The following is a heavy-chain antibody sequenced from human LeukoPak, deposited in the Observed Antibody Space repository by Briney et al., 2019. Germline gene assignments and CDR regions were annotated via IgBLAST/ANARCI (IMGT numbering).Heavy chain of an antibody. CDR1: GFPFSVYW. Sequence: PGGALRLSCAASGFPFSVYWMRWARQAPGKGLEYVGNVKQEGIEKHYGDSVKGRFTSSRDNAKSSVYLQMDSLRAEDTAIYYCVRTGWLYEWAWGQGTLVTVSS. V-gene: IGHV3-7*01. J-gene: IGHJ5*02. CDR2: VKQEGIEK. CDR3: VRTGWLYEWA. D-gene: IGHD3-22*01.